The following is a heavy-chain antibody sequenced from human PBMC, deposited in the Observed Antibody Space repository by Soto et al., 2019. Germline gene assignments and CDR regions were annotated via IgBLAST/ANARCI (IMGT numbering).Heavy chain of an antibody. V-gene: IGHV1-69*13. CDR2: IIPIFGTA. CDR3: ARDPDSSSWYGDNYYYYGMDV. J-gene: IGHJ6*02. D-gene: IGHD6-13*01. CDR1: GGTFSSYA. Sequence: SVKVSCKASGGTFSSYAISWVRQAPGQGLEWMGGIIPIFGTANYAQKFQGRVTITADESMSTAYMELSSLRSEGTAVYYCARDPDSSSWYGDNYYYYGMDVWGQGTTVTVSS.